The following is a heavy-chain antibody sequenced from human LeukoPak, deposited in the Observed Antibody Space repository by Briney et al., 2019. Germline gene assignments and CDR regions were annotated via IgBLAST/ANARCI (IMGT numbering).Heavy chain of an antibody. CDR2: IYYSGST. D-gene: IGHD2-15*01. CDR3: ARSAAYFHY. J-gene: IGHJ4*02. CDR1: GGSISSGGYY. V-gene: IGHV4-31*03. Sequence: SSETLSLTCTVSGGSISSGGYYWNWIRQHPGKGLEWIGYIYYSGSTYYNPSLKSRVTISVDTSKNQFSLKLSSVTAADTAVYYCARSAAYFHYWGQGTLVTVSS.